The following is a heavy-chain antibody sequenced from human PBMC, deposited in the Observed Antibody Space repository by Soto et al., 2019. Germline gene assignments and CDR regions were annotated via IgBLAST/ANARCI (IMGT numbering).Heavy chain of an antibody. Sequence: EVQLVESGGGLVQPGGSLRLSCEVSGFTFSNYWMHWVRQAPGKGLVWVSRINTDGSSTSYADFVKGRFTISRDNARNTLFLQMNSLTAEDSAVYYCARFRVDGDYVPWGHGTLVTVSA. CDR3: ARFRVDGDYVP. CDR2: INTDGSST. D-gene: IGHD4-17*01. CDR1: GFTFSNYW. J-gene: IGHJ5*02. V-gene: IGHV3-74*01.